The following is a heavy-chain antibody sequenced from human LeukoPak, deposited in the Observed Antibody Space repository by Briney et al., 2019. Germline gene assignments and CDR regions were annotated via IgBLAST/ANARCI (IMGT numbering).Heavy chain of an antibody. V-gene: IGHV1-58*01. CDR2: IVVGSGNT. Sequence: GTSVKVSCKASGFTFTSSAVQWVRQARGQRLEWIGWIVVGSGNTNFAQKFQERVTITRDMSTSTAYMELSSLRSEDTAVYYCAAVGLRYYDFWSGYYSGRQWLTKDAFDIWGQGTMVTVSS. J-gene: IGHJ3*02. CDR1: GFTFTSSA. CDR3: AAVGLRYYDFWSGYYSGRQWLTKDAFDI. D-gene: IGHD3-3*01.